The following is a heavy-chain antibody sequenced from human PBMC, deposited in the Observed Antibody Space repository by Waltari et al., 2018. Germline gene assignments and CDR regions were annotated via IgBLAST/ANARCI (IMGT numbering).Heavy chain of an antibody. CDR1: GVSMRSGEYY. D-gene: IGHD3-3*01. CDR3: ALVRVVNAFDI. J-gene: IGHJ3*02. V-gene: IGHV4-61*09. Sequence: QVQLQESGPGLVKPLQTLSLTCTVSGVSMRSGEYYWSWIRQPAGKGLEWIGYIYTSGRATYNPSLESRVSMSIDTFKNQFSLNLKSVTAADTAVYYCALVRVVNAFDIWGQGTMVTVSS. CDR2: IYTSGRA.